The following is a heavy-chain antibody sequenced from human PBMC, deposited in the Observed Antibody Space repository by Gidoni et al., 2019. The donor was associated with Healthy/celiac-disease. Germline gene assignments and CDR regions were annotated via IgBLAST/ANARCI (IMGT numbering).Heavy chain of an antibody. CDR2: IRAYNGNT. V-gene: IGHV1-18*01. D-gene: IGHD3-9*01. J-gene: IGHJ6*03. CDR3: ARNILTGYYMARDYYYYMDV. CDR1: GSTFTSSG. Sequence: QVQLVQSGAEVKKPGASVKVSCKASGSTFTSSGISWVRQAPGQGLEWMGWIRAYNGNTNYAQKLQGRVTMTTDTSTSTAYMELRSLRSDDTAVYYCARNILTGYYMARDYYYYMDVWGKGTTVTVSS.